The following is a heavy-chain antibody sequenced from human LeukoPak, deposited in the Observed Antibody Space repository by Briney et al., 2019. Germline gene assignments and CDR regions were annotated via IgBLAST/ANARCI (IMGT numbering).Heavy chain of an antibody. CDR3: ARTSLGAFDY. D-gene: IGHD1-26*01. Sequence: SGPALVKPTQTLALTCTFSGFSLSISGMRVSWIRQPPGKALEWLARIDWDDDKFYSTSLKTRLTISKDTSKNEVVLTMTNMDPVDTATYYCARTSLGAFDYWGQGTLVTVSS. CDR2: IDWDDDK. J-gene: IGHJ4*02. CDR1: GFSLSISGMR. V-gene: IGHV2-70*04.